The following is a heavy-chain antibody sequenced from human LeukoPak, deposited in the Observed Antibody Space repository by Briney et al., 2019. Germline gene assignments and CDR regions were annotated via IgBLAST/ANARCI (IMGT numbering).Heavy chain of an antibody. J-gene: IGHJ4*02. D-gene: IGHD3-10*01. CDR2: VNRDGSST. V-gene: IGHV3-74*01. CDR1: GFTFSSFW. CDR3: ARGINYGSGIDY. Sequence: GGSLRLSCAASGFTFSSFWMDWVRQAPGKGLVWVSHVNRDGSSTYYADSVKGRFTISRDNAKNTVYLQMNNLRVEDTAVYYCARGINYGSGIDYWGQGTLVTGSS.